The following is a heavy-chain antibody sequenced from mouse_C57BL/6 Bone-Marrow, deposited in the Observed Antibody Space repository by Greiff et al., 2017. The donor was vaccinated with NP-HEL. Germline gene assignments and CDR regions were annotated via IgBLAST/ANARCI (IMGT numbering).Heavy chain of an antibody. CDR2: ISNGGGST. Sequence: EVKLMESGGGLVQPGGSLKLSCAASGFTFSDYYMYWVRQTPEKRLEWVAYISNGGGSTYYPDTVKGRFTISRDNAKNTLYLQMSRLKSEDTAMDYCARPYGKRGGYAMDYWGQGTSVTVSS. CDR3: ARPYGKRGGYAMDY. D-gene: IGHD2-1*01. CDR1: GFTFSDYY. V-gene: IGHV5-12*01. J-gene: IGHJ4*01.